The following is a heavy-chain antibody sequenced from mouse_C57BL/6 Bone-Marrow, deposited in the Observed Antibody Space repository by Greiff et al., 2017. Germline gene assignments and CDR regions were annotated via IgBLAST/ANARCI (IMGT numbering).Heavy chain of an antibody. V-gene: IGHV1-50*01. CDR3: AIYFDD. CDR1: GYTFTSYW. Sequence: QVQLQQPGAELVKPGASVKLSCKASGYTFTSYWMQWVKQRPGQGLEWIGEIDPSDSYTNYNQKFKGKATLTVDTSSSPAYMQLSSLTSEDSAVYYYAIYFDDWGQGTTLTVSS. CDR2: IDPSDSYT. J-gene: IGHJ2*01.